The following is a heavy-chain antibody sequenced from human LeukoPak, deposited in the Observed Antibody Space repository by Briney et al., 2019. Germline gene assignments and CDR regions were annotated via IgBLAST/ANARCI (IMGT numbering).Heavy chain of an antibody. CDR3: ARDRAYDFWSGSFGY. CDR1: GFTSSDYY. V-gene: IGHV3-23*01. Sequence: GGSLRLSCAASGFTSSDYYMSWIRQAPGKGLEWVSAISGSGGSTYYADSVKGRFTISRDNSKNTLYLQMNSLRAEDTAVYYCARDRAYDFWSGSFGYWGQGTLVTVSS. J-gene: IGHJ4*02. CDR2: ISGSGGST. D-gene: IGHD3-3*01.